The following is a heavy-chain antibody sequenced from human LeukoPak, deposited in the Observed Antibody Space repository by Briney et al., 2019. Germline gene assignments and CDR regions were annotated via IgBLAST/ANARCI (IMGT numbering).Heavy chain of an antibody. CDR1: GFTFNNHA. CDR3: AKDLTYYYDSDGYYYAGRDFHYGMDV. D-gene: IGHD3-22*01. J-gene: IGHJ6*02. CDR2: IGGDGDPI. V-gene: IGHV3-43*02. Sequence: GGSLRLSCAVSGFTFNNHAMHWVRQAPGKGLEWVSLIGGDGDPIFYADSVKGRFTISRDNSKNSLYLQMNSLRPEDTALYYCAKDLTYYYDSDGYYYAGRDFHYGMDVWGQGTTVTVSS.